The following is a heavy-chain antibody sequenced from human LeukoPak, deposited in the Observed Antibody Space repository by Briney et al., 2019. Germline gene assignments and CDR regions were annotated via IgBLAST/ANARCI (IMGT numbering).Heavy chain of an antibody. CDR3: AKDRTVVPLAYWYFDL. CDR2: IYGGGDST. V-gene: IGHV3-23*01. J-gene: IGHJ2*01. Sequence: GGSLRLSCAASGLTFSSHAMTWFRQGPGKGLEWVSSIYGGGDSTFYADAVKCRFTISRDNSKYTLDLQMNSLRVEDSGMYYCAKDRTVVPLAYWYFDLWGRGTLVTVSS. CDR1: GLTFSSHA. D-gene: IGHD2-2*01.